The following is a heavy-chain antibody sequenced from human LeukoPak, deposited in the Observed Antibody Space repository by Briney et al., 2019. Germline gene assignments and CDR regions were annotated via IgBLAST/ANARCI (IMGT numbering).Heavy chain of an antibody. CDR1: GFTFSDYG. V-gene: IGHV3-30*02. CDR3: TKEKVAYYTDRWSGLFDT. CDR2: IRHDGSNK. Sequence: PGESLRLSCAASGFTFSDYGMNWVRQVPGKGLEWLTFIRHDGSNKFYAESVKGRFTISRDMSKNTLYLQMNSLTLEDTAIYYCTKEKVAYYTDRWSGLFDTWGQGTLVSVSS. D-gene: IGHD1-26*01. J-gene: IGHJ5*02.